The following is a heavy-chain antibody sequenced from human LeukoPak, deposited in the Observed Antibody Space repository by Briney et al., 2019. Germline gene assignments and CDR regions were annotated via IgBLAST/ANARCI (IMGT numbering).Heavy chain of an antibody. J-gene: IGHJ5*02. CDR1: GGSISSGSYY. V-gene: IGHV4-61*09. CDR3: ARLPDLYYDSSGGFDP. Sequence: SQTLSLTCTVAGGSISSGSYYWSWIRQSAGKGLEWIGHIYTSESTIYNPSLKSRVTISVDTSKNQFSLKLTSVTAADTAVYFCARLPDLYYDSSGGFDPWGQGTLVTVSS. D-gene: IGHD3-22*01. CDR2: IYTSEST.